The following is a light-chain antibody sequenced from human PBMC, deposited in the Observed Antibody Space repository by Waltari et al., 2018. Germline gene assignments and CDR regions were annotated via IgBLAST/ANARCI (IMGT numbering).Light chain of an antibody. Sequence: QSALTQPASVSGLPGQSIAIPGTGTSDDVGSYKNALWYQHHPGTAPKLLIYDVSNRPSGVSDRFSGSKSGNTASLTISGLQAEDEANYYCSSYTSANTRVFGGGTKLTVL. CDR1: SDDVGSYKN. CDR2: DVS. J-gene: IGLJ2*01. V-gene: IGLV2-14*03. CDR3: SSYTSANTRV.